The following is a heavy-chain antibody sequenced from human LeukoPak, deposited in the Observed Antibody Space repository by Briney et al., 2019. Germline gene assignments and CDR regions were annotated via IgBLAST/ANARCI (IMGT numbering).Heavy chain of an antibody. V-gene: IGHV3-33*07. CDR3: ARGSGYYYVFDC. D-gene: IGHD3-22*01. CDR2: IWYDGSKE. CDR1: GFTFSKHA. J-gene: IGHJ4*02. Sequence: GGSLRLSCAASGFTFSKHAMSWVRQAPGKGLEWVALIWYDGSKENYADSVKGRFTISRDNSKNTLYLQMNSLRAEDTAVYYCARGSGYYYVFDCWGQGTRVTVSS.